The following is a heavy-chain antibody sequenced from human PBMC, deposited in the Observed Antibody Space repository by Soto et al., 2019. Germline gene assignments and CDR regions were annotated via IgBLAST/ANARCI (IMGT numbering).Heavy chain of an antibody. V-gene: IGHV4-4*02. CDR3: ARGDSSGWYLLRY. Sequence: PSETLSLTCAVSGGSINSSNWWGWVRQAPGKGLEWIGEVYHSGSTNYNPSLKSRVTISVDKSKNQFSLKLGSVTAADTAVYYCARGDSSGWYLLRYWGQGTLVTVSP. CDR1: GGSINSSNW. D-gene: IGHD6-19*01. CDR2: VYHSGST. J-gene: IGHJ4*02.